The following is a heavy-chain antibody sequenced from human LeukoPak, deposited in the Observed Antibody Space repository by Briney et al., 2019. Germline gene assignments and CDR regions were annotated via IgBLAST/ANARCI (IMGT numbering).Heavy chain of an antibody. CDR3: AKDGSSRPFFDS. CDR1: GGSIIGYY. Sequence: KPSETLSLTCTVSGGSIIGYYWSWIRQPAGKGLEWIWRIHGTGGTDYNPSLKSRVIMSVDTSKNQFSLKLTSVTAADTAVYYCAKDGSSRPFFDSWGQGTLVTVSS. CDR2: IHGTGGT. D-gene: IGHD6-13*01. V-gene: IGHV4-4*07. J-gene: IGHJ4*02.